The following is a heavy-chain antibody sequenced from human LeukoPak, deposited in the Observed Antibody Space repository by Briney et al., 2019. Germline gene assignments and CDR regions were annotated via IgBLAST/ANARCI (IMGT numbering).Heavy chain of an antibody. V-gene: IGHV4-34*01. CDR2: INHSGST. J-gene: IGHJ4*02. CDR3: ARETNRHIDY. Sequence: SETLSLTCAVYGGSFSGYYWSWIRQPPGKGLEWIGEINHSGSTNYNPSLKSRVTISVDTSKNQFSLKLSSVTAADTAVYYCARETNRHIDYWGQGTLVTVSS. D-gene: IGHD1-1*01. CDR1: GGSFSGYY.